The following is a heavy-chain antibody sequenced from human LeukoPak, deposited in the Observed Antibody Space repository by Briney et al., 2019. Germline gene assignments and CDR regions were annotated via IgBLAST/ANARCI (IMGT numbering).Heavy chain of an antibody. J-gene: IGHJ4*02. CDR2: ISAYNGNT. D-gene: IGHD3-10*01. Sequence: ASVKVSCKASGYTFTSYGISWVRQAPGQGLEWMGWISAYNGNTNYAQKLQGRVTMTTDTSTSTAYMELRSLRSDDTAVYYCARDRGSGSGGGDFDYWGQGTLVTVSS. CDR1: GYTFTSYG. CDR3: ARDRGSGSGGGDFDY. V-gene: IGHV1-18*01.